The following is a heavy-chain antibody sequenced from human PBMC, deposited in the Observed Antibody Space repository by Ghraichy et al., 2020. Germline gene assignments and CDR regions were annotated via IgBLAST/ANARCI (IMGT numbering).Heavy chain of an antibody. V-gene: IGHV1-8*01. CDR3: ARAGESRLDFDS. D-gene: IGHD3-10*01. J-gene: IGHJ4*02. CDR2: MNPNSGNT. Sequence: ASVKVSCKASGYTFTNYDFNWVRQAPGQGLEWMGWMNPNSGNTGSAQKFQGRVTMTRNTSISTAYMELSSLSSEDMAVYYCARAGESRLDFDSWGQGTLVTVSS. CDR1: GYTFTNYD.